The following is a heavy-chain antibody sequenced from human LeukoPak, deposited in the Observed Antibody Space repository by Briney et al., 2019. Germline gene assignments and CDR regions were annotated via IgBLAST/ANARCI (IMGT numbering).Heavy chain of an antibody. J-gene: IGHJ2*01. CDR1: GYTFSGDY. CDR2: INPNSGGT. CDR3: ARDYRLGRWSFDP. V-gene: IGHV1-2*02. D-gene: IGHD1-14*01. Sequence: GASVKVSCKASGYTFSGDYMHWVRQAPGQGLEWMGWINPNSGGTNYAQKFQGRVTMTRDTSISTAYMELSRLRSDDTAVYNCARDYRLGRWSFDPWGRGTLVTVSS.